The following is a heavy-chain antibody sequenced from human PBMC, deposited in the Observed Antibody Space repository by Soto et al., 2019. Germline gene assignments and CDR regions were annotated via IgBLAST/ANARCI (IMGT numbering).Heavy chain of an antibody. CDR1: GFTFSSYG. D-gene: IGHD6-19*01. J-gene: IGHJ4*02. Sequence: QVQLVESGGGVVQPGRSLRFSCAASGFTFSSYGMHWVRQAPGKGLEWVAVIWYDGSNKFYADSVKGRFTISRDNSKNTLYLQMNSLRAEETAVYYCARTAVAGTFFDYWGQGTLVTVSS. CDR3: ARTAVAGTFFDY. V-gene: IGHV3-33*01. CDR2: IWYDGSNK.